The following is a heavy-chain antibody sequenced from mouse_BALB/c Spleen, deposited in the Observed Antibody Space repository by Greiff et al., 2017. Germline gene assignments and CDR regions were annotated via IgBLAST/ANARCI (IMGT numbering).Heavy chain of an antibody. CDR1: GYTFTSYY. D-gene: IGHD1-2*01. V-gene: IGHV1S81*02. CDR3: TRSLGVPYYAMDY. Sequence: QVQLQQPGAELVRPGASVKLSCKASGYTFTSYYMYWVKQRPGQGLEWIGEINPSNGGTNFNEKFKSKATLTVDKSSSTAYMQLSSLTSEDSAVYYCTRSLGVPYYAMDYWGQGTSVTVSS. CDR2: INPSNGGT. J-gene: IGHJ4*01.